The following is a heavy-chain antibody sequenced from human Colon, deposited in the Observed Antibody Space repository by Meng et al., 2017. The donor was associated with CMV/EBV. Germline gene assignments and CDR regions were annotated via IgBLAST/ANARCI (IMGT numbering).Heavy chain of an antibody. V-gene: IGHV3-73*01. J-gene: IGHJ4*02. CDR3: VANTLY. CDR1: GFTFSGSA. Sequence: GGSLRLSCAASGFTFSGSAMHWVRQAPGKGLEWVGRIRSKDNNYATTYAESVKGRFIISRDDSKNTAYLQMNSLKTEDTAVYFCVANTLYWGQGTLVTVSS. CDR2: IRSKDNNYAT.